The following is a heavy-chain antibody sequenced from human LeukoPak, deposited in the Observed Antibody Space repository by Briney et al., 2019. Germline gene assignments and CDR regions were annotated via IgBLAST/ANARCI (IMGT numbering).Heavy chain of an antibody. J-gene: IGHJ4*02. CDR1: GYTFTSYA. Sequence: ASVKVSCKASGYTFTSYAMHWVRQAPGQGLEWMGWINAGNGNTKYSQKFQGRVTITRDTSASTAYMELSSLRSEDTAVYYCARSTQGDGSDYWGQGTLVTVSS. CDR2: INAGNGNT. CDR3: ARSTQGDGSDY. V-gene: IGHV1-3*01.